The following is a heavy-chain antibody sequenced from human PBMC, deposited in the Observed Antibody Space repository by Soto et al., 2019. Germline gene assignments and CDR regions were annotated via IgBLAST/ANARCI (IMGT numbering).Heavy chain of an antibody. J-gene: IGHJ4*02. V-gene: IGHV1-8*01. CDR2: MNPNSGNR. CDR3: ARVKSYGYADY. D-gene: IGHD5-18*01. Sequence: QVQLVQSGAEVKKPGASVKVSCKASGYTFTSYDINWVRQATGQGLEWMGWMNPNSGNRGYAQTSQXSVTMTSNTSISTAYMELSSLTSDDTAVYYFARVKSYGYADYWGQGTLVTVSS. CDR1: GYTFTSYD.